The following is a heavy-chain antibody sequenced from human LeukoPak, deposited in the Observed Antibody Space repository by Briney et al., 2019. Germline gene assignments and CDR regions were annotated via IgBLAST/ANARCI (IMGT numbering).Heavy chain of an antibody. D-gene: IGHD5-18*01. J-gene: IGHJ3*02. CDR1: GFTFSSYS. CDR3: ARGGYSYALDAFDI. Sequence: GGSLRLSCAASGFTFSSYSMTWVRQAPGKGLEWVSSISSSSSYIYYADSVKGRFTISRDNAKNSLYLQMNSQRAEDTAVYYCARGGYSYALDAFDIWGQGTMVTVSS. CDR2: ISSSSSYI. V-gene: IGHV3-21*01.